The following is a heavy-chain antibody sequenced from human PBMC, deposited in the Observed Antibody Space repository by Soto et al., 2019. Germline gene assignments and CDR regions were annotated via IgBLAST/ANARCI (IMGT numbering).Heavy chain of an antibody. Sequence: QVQLVESGGGVVQPGRSLRLSCAASGFIFSSYGMHWVRQAPGKGLEWVAVIWYDGSTEYYADSVKGRFTVSRDNSKNPLYLLMNSLRAEDTAVYYCARDRYSGPAQPYDYWGQGTLVTVSS. D-gene: IGHD1-1*01. CDR3: ARDRYSGPAQPYDY. CDR2: IWYDGSTE. J-gene: IGHJ4*02. CDR1: GFIFSSYG. V-gene: IGHV3-33*01.